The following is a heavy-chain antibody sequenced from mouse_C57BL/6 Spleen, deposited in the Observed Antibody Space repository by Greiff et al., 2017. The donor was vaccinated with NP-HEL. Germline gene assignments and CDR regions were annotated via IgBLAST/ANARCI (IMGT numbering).Heavy chain of an antibody. CDR2: IDSSDSET. CDR3: ARRFHYYGSDYAMDY. CDR1: GYTFTSYW. V-gene: IGHV1-52*01. J-gene: IGHJ4*01. Sequence: VQLQQPGAELVRPGSSVKLSCKASGYTFTSYWMHWVKQRPIQGLEWIGNIDSSDSETHYNQKFKDKATLTVDKSSSTAYMQLSSLTSEDSAVYYCARRFHYYGSDYAMDYWGQGTSVTVSS. D-gene: IGHD1-1*01.